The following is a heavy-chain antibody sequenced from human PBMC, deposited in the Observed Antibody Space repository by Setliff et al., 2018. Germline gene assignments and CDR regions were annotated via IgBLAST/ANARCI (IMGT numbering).Heavy chain of an antibody. Sequence: PSETLSLTCSVSGGSISPYYWGWIRQSPKTGLEFIAHVRYTGRAGYNPSLRSRASISIDTSKRQFSLKLRSLAAADTAIYYCARVIDAFYNYPDVWGKGTTVTSPQ. D-gene: IGHD2-21*01. CDR2: VRYTGRA. V-gene: IGHV4-59*01. CDR1: GGSISPYY. J-gene: IGHJ6*04. CDR3: ARVIDAFYNYPDV.